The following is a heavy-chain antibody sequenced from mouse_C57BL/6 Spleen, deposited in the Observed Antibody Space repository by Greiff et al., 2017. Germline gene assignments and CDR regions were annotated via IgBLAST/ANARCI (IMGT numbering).Heavy chain of an antibody. Sequence: QLQQSGPELVKPGASVKISCKASGYSFTGYYMNWVKQSPEKSLEWIGEINPSTGGTTYNQKFKAKATLTVDKSSSTAYMQLKSMTSEDAAVYYCARGGYYGPYYFDYWGQGTTLTVSS. CDR2: INPSTGGT. CDR1: GYSFTGYY. J-gene: IGHJ2*01. V-gene: IGHV1-42*01. D-gene: IGHD1-2*01. CDR3: ARGGYYGPYYFDY.